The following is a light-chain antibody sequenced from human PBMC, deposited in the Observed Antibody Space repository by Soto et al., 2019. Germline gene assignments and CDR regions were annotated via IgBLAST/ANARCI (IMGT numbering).Light chain of an antibody. J-gene: IGKJ2*01. CDR2: AAY. V-gene: IGKV1-39*01. CDR3: QQSYSTPYT. Sequence: DIQMTQSPSSLSASVGDRITITCRASQSVTSYLNWYLQRPGKAPNLLIYAAYSLRSGVPSRFSGSGSGTDFTLTISSLQPEDFATYYCQQSYSTPYTFGQGTKLEIQ. CDR1: QSVTSY.